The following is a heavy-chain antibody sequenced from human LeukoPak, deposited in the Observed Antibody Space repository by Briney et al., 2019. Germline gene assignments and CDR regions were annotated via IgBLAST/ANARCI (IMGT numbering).Heavy chain of an antibody. CDR3: ARSTGLLWFGEANPAGYFDY. Sequence: PGGSLRLSCAASGFTVSSNYMSWVRQAPGKGLEWVSVIYSGGSTYYADSVKGRFTISRDNSKNTLYLQMNSLRAEDTAVYYCARSTGLLWFGEANPAGYFDYWGQGTLVTVSS. D-gene: IGHD3-10*01. CDR2: IYSGGST. J-gene: IGHJ4*02. CDR1: GFTVSSNY. V-gene: IGHV3-53*01.